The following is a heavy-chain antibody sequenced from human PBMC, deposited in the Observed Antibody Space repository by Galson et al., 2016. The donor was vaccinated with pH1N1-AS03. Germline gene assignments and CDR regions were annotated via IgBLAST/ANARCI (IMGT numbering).Heavy chain of an antibody. D-gene: IGHD5-18*01. Sequence: QSGAEVKKPGESLKISCKGSGYSFVSYWIGWVRQMPGKGLEWMGVIYSGVSADTRYSPSFQGQVTISADKSISTAYLQWSSLKASDSAIYYCARTSGYSALWAFDIWGKGKMATV. CDR3: ARTSGYSALWAFDI. V-gene: IGHV5-51*01. CDR2: IYSGVSADT. J-gene: IGHJ3*02. CDR1: GYSFVSYW.